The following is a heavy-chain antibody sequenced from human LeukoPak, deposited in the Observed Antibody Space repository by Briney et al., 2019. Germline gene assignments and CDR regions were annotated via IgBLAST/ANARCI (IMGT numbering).Heavy chain of an antibody. CDR3: ARGRGDDCSSTSCYHLFDY. V-gene: IGHV3-13*01. J-gene: IGHJ4*02. Sequence: GGSLRLSCAASGFTFSSYDMHWVRQATGKGLEWVSAIGTAGDTYYPGSVEGRFTISRENAKNSLYLQMNSLRAGDTAVYYCARGRGDDCSSTSCYHLFDYWGQGTLVTVSS. CDR1: GFTFSSYD. CDR2: IGTAGDT. D-gene: IGHD2-2*01.